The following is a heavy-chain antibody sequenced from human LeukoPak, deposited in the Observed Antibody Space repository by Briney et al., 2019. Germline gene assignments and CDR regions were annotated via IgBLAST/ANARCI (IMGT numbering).Heavy chain of an antibody. CDR1: GYTFTSYG. J-gene: IGHJ4*02. Sequence: GASVTVSCKASGYTFTSYGISWVRQAPGQGLEWMGWISAYNGKTNYAQKLQGRVTMTTDTSTSTAYMELRSLRSDDTAVYYCARGHYYDSSGYPRRGYFDYWGQGTLVTVSS. V-gene: IGHV1-18*01. CDR2: ISAYNGKT. CDR3: ARGHYYDSSGYPRRGYFDY. D-gene: IGHD3-22*01.